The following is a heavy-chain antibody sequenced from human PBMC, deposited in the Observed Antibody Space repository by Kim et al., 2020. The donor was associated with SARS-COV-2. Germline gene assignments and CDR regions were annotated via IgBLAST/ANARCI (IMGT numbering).Heavy chain of an antibody. CDR2: TYYRSNWYN. Sequence: SQTLSLTCAISGDSVSSNSAAWNWIRQSPSRGLEWLGRTYYRSNWYNDYAVSVKSRITINPYTSKNQFSLQLNSLTPEDTAVYYCAREVVITGTILYGMDVWGQGTTVTVSS. CDR3: AREVVITGTILYGMDV. CDR1: GDSVSSNSAA. J-gene: IGHJ6*02. D-gene: IGHD1-7*01. V-gene: IGHV6-1*01.